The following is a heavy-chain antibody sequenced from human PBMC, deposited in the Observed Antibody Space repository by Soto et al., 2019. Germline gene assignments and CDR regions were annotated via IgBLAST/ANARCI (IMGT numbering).Heavy chain of an antibody. D-gene: IGHD2-15*01. V-gene: IGHV5-10-1*01. CDR3: AAHCSGGSCYSGDAFDI. Sequence: RGESLKISCKGSGYSFTSYWISWVRQMPGKGLEWMGRIDPSDSYTNYSPSFQGHVTISADKSISTAYLQWSSLKASDTAMYYCAAHCSGGSCYSGDAFDIWGRGTMVTVSS. CDR2: IDPSDSYT. CDR1: GYSFTSYW. J-gene: IGHJ3*02.